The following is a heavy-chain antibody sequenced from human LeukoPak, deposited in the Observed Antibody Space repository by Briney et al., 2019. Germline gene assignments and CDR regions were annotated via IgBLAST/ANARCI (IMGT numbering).Heavy chain of an antibody. CDR2: IYYSGST. D-gene: IGHD2-15*01. J-gene: IGHJ5*02. Sequence: SQTLSLTCTVSGGSISSGGYYWSWIRQHPGKSLEWIGYIYYSGSTYYNPSLKSRLTISVDTSKNQFSLKLSSVTAADTAVYYCARGGYCSGGSCYLTWFDPWGQGTLVTVSS. CDR1: GGSISSGGYY. CDR3: ARGGYCSGGSCYLTWFDP. V-gene: IGHV4-31*03.